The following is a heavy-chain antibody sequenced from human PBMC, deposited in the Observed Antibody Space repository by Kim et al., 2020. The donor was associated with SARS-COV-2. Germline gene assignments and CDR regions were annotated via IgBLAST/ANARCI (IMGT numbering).Heavy chain of an antibody. CDR3: ARVAVDSSSWYSIYFDY. D-gene: IGHD6-13*01. V-gene: IGHV1-3*01. Sequence: ASVKVSCKASGYTFTSYAMHWVRQAPGQRLEWMGWINAGNGNTKYSQKFQGRVTITRDTSASTAYMELSSLRSEDTAVYYCARVAVDSSSWYSIYFDYWGQGTLVTVSS. CDR1: GYTFTSYA. CDR2: INAGNGNT. J-gene: IGHJ4*02.